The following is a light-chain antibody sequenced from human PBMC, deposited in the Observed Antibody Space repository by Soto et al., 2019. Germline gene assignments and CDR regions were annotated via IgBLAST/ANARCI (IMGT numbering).Light chain of an antibody. CDR2: EVN. CDR1: SSYFGGHKY. V-gene: IGLV2-14*01. CDR3: SSYTRSTSPWV. J-gene: IGLJ3*02. Sequence: QSALTQPASVSGSPGQSITISCTRTSSYFGGHKYVSWYQQHPGKAPRLIIYEVNNRPSGVSDRFSGSKSGNTASLTISGLEAEDEADYYCSSYTRSTSPWVFGGGTKLTVL.